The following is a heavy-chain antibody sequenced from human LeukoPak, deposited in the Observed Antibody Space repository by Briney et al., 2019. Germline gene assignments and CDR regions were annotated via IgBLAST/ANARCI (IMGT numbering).Heavy chain of an antibody. CDR3: ARDSRPGNYYDSSGDFDY. CDR2: ISSSSSYI. D-gene: IGHD3-22*01. V-gene: IGHV3-21*01. J-gene: IGHJ4*02. Sequence: PGGSLRLSCAASGFPFSSYSMNWVRKAPGKGLEWVSSISSSSSYIYYADSVKGRFTISRDNAKNPLYLQMNSLRAEDTAVYYCARDSRPGNYYDSSGDFDYWGQGTLVTVSS. CDR1: GFPFSSYS.